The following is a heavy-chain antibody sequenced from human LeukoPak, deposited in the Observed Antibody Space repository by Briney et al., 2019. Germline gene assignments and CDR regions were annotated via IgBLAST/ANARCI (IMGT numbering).Heavy chain of an antibody. CDR3: ARGAGLRFLEWLSPLYYYYYMDV. D-gene: IGHD3-3*01. CDR2: ITPIFGTA. V-gene: IGHV1-69*13. CDR1: GGTFSSYA. J-gene: IGHJ6*03. Sequence: SVKVSCKASGGTFSSYAISWVRQAPGQGLEWMGGITPIFGTANYAQKFQGRVTITADESTSTAYMELSSLRSEDTAVYYCARGAGLRFLEWLSPLYYYYYMDVWGKGTTVTVSS.